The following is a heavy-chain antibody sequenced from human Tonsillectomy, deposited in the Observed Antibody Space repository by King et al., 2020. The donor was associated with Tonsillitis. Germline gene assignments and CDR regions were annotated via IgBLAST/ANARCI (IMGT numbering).Heavy chain of an antibody. D-gene: IGHD2-2*01. J-gene: IGHJ6*04. CDR3: ARVSLGVVVPGAQMDV. CDR2: IIHGGST. CDR1: GGPFSAYF. V-gene: IGHV4-34*12. Sequence: VQLQQWGARLLKPSETLSLTCAVYGGPFSAYFWSWVRQPPGKGLEWIGEIIHGGSTNYNPSLKSRVTISLDTSKNQFSLNLTSVTAADTAVYYCARVSLGVVVPGAQMDVWGKGTTVTVSS.